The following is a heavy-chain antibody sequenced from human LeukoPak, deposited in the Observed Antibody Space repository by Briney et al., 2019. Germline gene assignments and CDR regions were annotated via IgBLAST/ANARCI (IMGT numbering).Heavy chain of an antibody. CDR3: VRRAVEGDYFDY. D-gene: IGHD6-19*01. CDR1: GFTFSSYG. CDR2: ISYDGSNK. J-gene: IGHJ4*02. V-gene: IGHV3-30*03. Sequence: PGGSLRLSCAASGFTFSSYGMHWVRQAPGKGLEWVAVISYDGSNKYYADSVKGRFTISRDNSKNTLYLQMNSLRVDDTAFYFCVRRAVEGDYFDYWGQGTLVTVSS.